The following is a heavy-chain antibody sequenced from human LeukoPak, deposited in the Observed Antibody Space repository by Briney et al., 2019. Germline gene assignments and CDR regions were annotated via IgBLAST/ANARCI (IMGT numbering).Heavy chain of an antibody. CDR2: INPNSGGT. Sequence: GASVKVSCKASGYTFTGYYMHWVRQAPGQGLEWMGWINPNSGGTNYAQKFQGRGTMTRDTSISTAYMELSRLRSDDTAVYYCARVRGVRWLQERDAFDIWGQGTMVTVSS. V-gene: IGHV1-2*02. CDR3: ARVRGVRWLQERDAFDI. CDR1: GYTFTGYY. D-gene: IGHD5-24*01. J-gene: IGHJ3*02.